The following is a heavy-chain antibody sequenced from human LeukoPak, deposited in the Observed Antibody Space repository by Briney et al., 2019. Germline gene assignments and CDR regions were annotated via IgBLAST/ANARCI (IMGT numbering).Heavy chain of an antibody. CDR2: IVVGRGNT. J-gene: IGHJ4*02. D-gene: IGHD3-3*01. Sequence: SVKVSCKASGFTFTSSAVQWVRQARGQRLEWIGWIVVGRGNTNYAQKFQERVTITRDMSTSTAYMELSSLRSEDTAVYYCAAASYYDFWSGYYPDDYWGQGTLVTVSS. CDR3: AAASYYDFWSGYYPDDY. V-gene: IGHV1-58*01. CDR1: GFTFTSSA.